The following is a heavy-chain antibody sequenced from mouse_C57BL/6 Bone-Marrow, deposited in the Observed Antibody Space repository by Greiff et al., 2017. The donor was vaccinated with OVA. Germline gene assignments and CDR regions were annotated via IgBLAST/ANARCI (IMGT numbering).Heavy chain of an antibody. Sequence: EVQVVESGGGLVQPKGSLKLSCAASGFSFNTYAMNWVRQAPGKGLEWVARIRSKSNNYATYYADSVKDRFTISRDDSESMLYLQMNNLKTEDTAMYYCVRHPYGRGGFAYWGQGTLVTVSA. CDR3: VRHPYGRGGFAY. CDR1: GFSFNTYA. J-gene: IGHJ3*01. D-gene: IGHD1-1*01. V-gene: IGHV10-1*01. CDR2: IRSKSNNYAT.